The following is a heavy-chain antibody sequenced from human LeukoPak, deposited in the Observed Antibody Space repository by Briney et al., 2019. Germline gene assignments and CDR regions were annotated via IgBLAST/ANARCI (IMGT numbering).Heavy chain of an antibody. J-gene: IGHJ4*02. CDR2: IYYSGNT. CDR1: GGSISSYY. D-gene: IGHD5-24*01. Sequence: PSETLSLTCTVSGGSISSYYWSWIRQPPGKGLEWIGYIYYSGNTNSNPTLKSRVTISVDMSRNQFSLKLRSVIAADTAVYYCARHIRQGYNYIDHWGQGTLVTVSS. CDR3: ARHIRQGYNYIDH. V-gene: IGHV4-59*08.